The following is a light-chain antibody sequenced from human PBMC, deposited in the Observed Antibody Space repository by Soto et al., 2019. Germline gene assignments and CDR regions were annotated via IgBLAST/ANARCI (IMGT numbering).Light chain of an antibody. CDR3: QQYENWPIT. Sequence: EIVMTQSPATLSVSPGETATLSCRASQSVSSNLAWYQQKPGQAPRLLIYGASTRATGIPARFSGSGSGTEVTLTISSLKSEDFAVFYCQQYENWPITFGQGTRLEIK. CDR1: QSVSSN. J-gene: IGKJ5*01. CDR2: GAS. V-gene: IGKV3-15*01.